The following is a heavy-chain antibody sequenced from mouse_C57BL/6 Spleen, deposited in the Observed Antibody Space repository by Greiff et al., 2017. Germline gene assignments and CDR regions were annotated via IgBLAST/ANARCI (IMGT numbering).Heavy chain of an antibody. J-gene: IGHJ4*01. Sequence: QVQLHQPGAELVKPGASVKVSCKASGYTFTSYWMHWVKQRPGQGLEWIGRIHPSDSDTNYNQKFKGKATLTVDKSSSTAYMQLSSLTSEDSAVYYCATHYGYVYAMDYWGQGTSVTVSS. CDR3: ATHYGYVYAMDY. CDR2: IHPSDSDT. CDR1: GYTFTSYW. V-gene: IGHV1-74*01. D-gene: IGHD2-2*01.